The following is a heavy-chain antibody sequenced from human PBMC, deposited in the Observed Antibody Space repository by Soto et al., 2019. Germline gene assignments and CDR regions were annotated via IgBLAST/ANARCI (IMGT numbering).Heavy chain of an antibody. CDR3: ASRYPYYFDY. CDR2: INHSGST. J-gene: IGHJ4*02. CDR1: GGSFSGYY. D-gene: IGHD1-1*01. V-gene: IGHV4-34*01. Sequence: SETLSLTCAVYGGSFSGYYWSWIRQPPGKGLEWIGEINHSGSTNYNPSLKSRVTISVDTSKNQFSLKLSSVTAADTAVYYCASRYPYYFDYWGQGTLVTVSS.